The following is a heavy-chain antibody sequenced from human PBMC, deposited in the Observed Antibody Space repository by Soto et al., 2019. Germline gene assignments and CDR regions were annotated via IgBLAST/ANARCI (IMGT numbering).Heavy chain of an antibody. D-gene: IGHD3-9*01. CDR3: ARLLLPYYDILTGYSNFDY. Sequence: ASVKVSCKASGYTFTSYGISWVRQAPGQGLEWMGWISAYNGNTNYAQKLQGRVTMTTDTSTSTAYMELRSLRSDDTAVYYCARLLLPYYDILTGYSNFDYWGQGTLVTVSS. CDR1: GYTFTSYG. V-gene: IGHV1-18*01. CDR2: ISAYNGNT. J-gene: IGHJ4*02.